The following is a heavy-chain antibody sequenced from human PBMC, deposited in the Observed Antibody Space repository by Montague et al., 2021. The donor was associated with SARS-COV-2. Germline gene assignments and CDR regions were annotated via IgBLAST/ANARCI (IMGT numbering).Heavy chain of an antibody. J-gene: IGHJ6*02. CDR3: ARDLLLINMVRGVTFGYYGMDV. CDR2: ISSSGSTI. Sequence: SLRLSCAASGFTFSSYEMNWVRQAPGKGLEWVSYISSSGSTIYYADSVKGRFTISRDNAKNSLYLQMNSLRAEDTAVYYCARDLLLINMVRGVTFGYYGMDVWGQGTTVTVPS. D-gene: IGHD3-10*01. V-gene: IGHV3-48*03. CDR1: GFTFSSYE.